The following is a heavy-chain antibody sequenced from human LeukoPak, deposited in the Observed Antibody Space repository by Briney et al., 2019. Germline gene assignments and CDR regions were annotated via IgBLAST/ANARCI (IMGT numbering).Heavy chain of an antibody. Sequence: GGSLRLSCAASGFTVSSNYMSWVRQAPGKGLEWVSVIYSSGSTYYADSVKGRFTISRDNAKNSLYLQMNSLRAEDTAVYYCARDPNSSGWYGFLDAFDIWGQGTMVTVSS. CDR3: ARDPNSSGWYGFLDAFDI. D-gene: IGHD6-19*01. V-gene: IGHV3-66*01. J-gene: IGHJ3*02. CDR2: IYSSGST. CDR1: GFTVSSNY.